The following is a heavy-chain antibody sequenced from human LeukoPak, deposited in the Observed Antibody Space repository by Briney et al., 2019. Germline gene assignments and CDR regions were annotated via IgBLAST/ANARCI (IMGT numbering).Heavy chain of an antibody. D-gene: IGHD6-6*01. CDR1: GFTFSSYS. J-gene: IGHJ3*02. Sequence: KTGGSLRLSCAASGFTFSSYSMNWVRQAPGKGLEWVSSISSSSSYIYYADSVKGRFTISRDNAKNSLYLQMNSLRTEDTAVYYCARDQHPDQLLHRDPPAFDIWGQGTMVTVSS. V-gene: IGHV3-21*04. CDR3: ARDQHPDQLLHRDPPAFDI. CDR2: ISSSSSYI.